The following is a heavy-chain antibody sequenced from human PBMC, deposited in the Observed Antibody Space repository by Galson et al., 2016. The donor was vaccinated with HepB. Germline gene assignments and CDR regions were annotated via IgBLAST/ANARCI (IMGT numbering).Heavy chain of an antibody. CDR3: AREGMVDVGATAQDY. V-gene: IGHV1-46*01. CDR2: INPNGGTT. D-gene: IGHD2-15*01. CDR1: GYIFISYY. J-gene: IGHJ4*02. Sequence: SVKVSCKASGYIFISYYLHWVRQAPGQGLEWMGIINPNGGTTTHAQKFQGRITMTRDTSTTTVYMELNNLTSEDTAIYYCAREGMVDVGATAQDYWGQGTLVTVPS.